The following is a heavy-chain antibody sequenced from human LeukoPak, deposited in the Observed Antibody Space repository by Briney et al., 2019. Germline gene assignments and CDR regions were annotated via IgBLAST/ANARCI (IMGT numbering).Heavy chain of an antibody. D-gene: IGHD5-12*01. V-gene: IGHV1-69*04. Sequence: GASVKVSCKASGGTFSSYAISWVRQAPGQGLEWMGRIIPILGIANYAQKFRGRVTITADKSTSTAYMELSSLRSEDTAVYYCAREPGGYGIDYWGQGTLVTVSS. CDR1: GGTFSSYA. CDR2: IIPILGIA. CDR3: AREPGGYGIDY. J-gene: IGHJ4*02.